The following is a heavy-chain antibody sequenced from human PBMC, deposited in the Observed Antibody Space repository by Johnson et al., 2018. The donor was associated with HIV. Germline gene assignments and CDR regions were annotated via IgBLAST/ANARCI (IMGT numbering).Heavy chain of an antibody. CDR2: ISYDGSNK. D-gene: IGHD5-24*01. CDR3: ARRSGYAFDI. CDR1: GFTFSSYA. J-gene: IGHJ3*02. Sequence: QVQLVESGGGVVQPGRSLRLSCAASGFTFSSYAMHWVRQAPGKGLEWVAVISYDGSNKYYADSVKGRFTISRDNSKNTLYLQMNSLRVEDTAVYYCARRSGYAFDIWGQGTMVTVSS. V-gene: IGHV3-30-3*01.